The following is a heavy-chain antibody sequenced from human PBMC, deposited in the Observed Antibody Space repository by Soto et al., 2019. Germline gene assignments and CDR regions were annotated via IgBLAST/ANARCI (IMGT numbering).Heavy chain of an antibody. D-gene: IGHD3-3*01. J-gene: IGHJ5*02. V-gene: IGHV3-66*01. CDR2: IYSGGST. CDR1: GFTVSSNY. CDR3: AASLARDFWSGYQDVNWFDP. Sequence: GGSLRLSCAASGFTVSSNYMSWVRQAPGKGLEWVSVIYSGGSTYYADSVKGRFTISRDNSKNTLYLQMNSLRAEDTAVYYCAASLARDFWSGYQDVNWFDPWGQGTLVTVSS.